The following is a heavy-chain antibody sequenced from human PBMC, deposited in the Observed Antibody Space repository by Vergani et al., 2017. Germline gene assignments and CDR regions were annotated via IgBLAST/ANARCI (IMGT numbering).Heavy chain of an antibody. V-gene: IGHV1-18*01. D-gene: IGHD5-12*01. CDR3: ARVDGGYESIGMYYYYYGMDV. Sequence: QVQLVQSGAEVKKPGASVKVSCKASGYTFTSYGISWVRQAPGQGLEWMGWISAYNGNTNYAQKLQGRVTMTTDTTTSTAYMELRSLRSDDTAVYYCARVDGGYESIGMYYYYYGMDVWGQGTTVTVSS. CDR2: ISAYNGNT. J-gene: IGHJ6*02. CDR1: GYTFTSYG.